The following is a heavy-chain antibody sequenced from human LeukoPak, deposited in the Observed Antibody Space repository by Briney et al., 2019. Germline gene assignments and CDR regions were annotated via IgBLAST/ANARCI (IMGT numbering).Heavy chain of an antibody. CDR1: GFTFSKYT. CDR2: LSYDGSNE. J-gene: IGHJ5*01. V-gene: IGHV3-30-3*01. CDR3: ARELTIGWYDF. D-gene: IGHD2-2*01. Sequence: GGSLRLSCAASGFTFSKYTMHWVRQVPGKGLAWVAVLSYDGSNEYYADSVKGRFTISRDNSKNTLYLQMNSLRAEDTAVYYCARELTIGWYDFWGQGTLVTVSS.